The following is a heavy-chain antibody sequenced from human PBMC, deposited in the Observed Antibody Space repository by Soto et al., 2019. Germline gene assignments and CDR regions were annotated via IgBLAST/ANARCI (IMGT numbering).Heavy chain of an antibody. J-gene: IGHJ6*02. CDR3: VREMWGGYSGYGTVYGMDV. Sequence: GGSLRLSCAASGFTFSSYEMNWVRQAPGKGLEWVSYISSSGSTIYYADSVKGRFTISRDNAKNSLYLQMNSLRAEDTAVYYCVREMWGGYSGYGTVYGMDVWGQGTTVTVSS. V-gene: IGHV3-48*03. CDR1: GFTFSSYE. D-gene: IGHD5-12*01. CDR2: ISSSGSTI.